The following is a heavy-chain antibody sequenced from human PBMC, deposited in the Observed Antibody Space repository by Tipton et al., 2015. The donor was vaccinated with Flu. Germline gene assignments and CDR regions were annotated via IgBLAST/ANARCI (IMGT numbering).Heavy chain of an antibody. D-gene: IGHD6-19*01. Sequence: TLSLTCTVSGGSSSRYYWSWIRQPAGKGLEWIGRISTSGSTNYNASLKSRVTMSLDTSKNQFSLRLSSATAADTAIYYCARAGSGWCLFINWGQGTLVTVSS. CDR1: GGSSSRYY. CDR3: ARAGSGWCLFIN. CDR2: ISTSGST. V-gene: IGHV4-4*07. J-gene: IGHJ4*02.